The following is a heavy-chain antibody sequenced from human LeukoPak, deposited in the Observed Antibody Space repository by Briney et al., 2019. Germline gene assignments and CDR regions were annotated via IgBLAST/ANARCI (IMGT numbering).Heavy chain of an antibody. CDR2: ISSSSSYI. Sequence: GGSLRLSCAASGFTFSSYSMNWVRQAPGKGLEWVSSISSSSSYIYYADSVKGRFTISRDNARNSLYLQMNSLRAEDTAVYYCARGRYCSSTSCSRENWFDPWGQGTLVTVSS. J-gene: IGHJ5*02. CDR1: GFTFSSYS. CDR3: ARGRYCSSTSCSRENWFDP. D-gene: IGHD2-2*01. V-gene: IGHV3-21*01.